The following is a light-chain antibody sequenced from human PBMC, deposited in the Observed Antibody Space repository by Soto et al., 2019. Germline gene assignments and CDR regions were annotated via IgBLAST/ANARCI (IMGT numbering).Light chain of an antibody. V-gene: IGLV2-14*03. CDR1: SSDVGGYNF. Sequence: QSVLTQPASVSGSPGQSITISCTGTSSDVGGYNFVSWYQQHPGKAPKFIIYDVRNRPSGVYNRFSGSRSGNTASLTISGLQDEDEADYYCSSYTSSSTVIFGGGTKLTVL. J-gene: IGLJ2*01. CDR3: SSYTSSSTVI. CDR2: DVR.